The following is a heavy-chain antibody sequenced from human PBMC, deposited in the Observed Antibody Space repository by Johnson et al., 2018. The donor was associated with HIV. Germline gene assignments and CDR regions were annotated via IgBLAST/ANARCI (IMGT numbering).Heavy chain of an antibody. J-gene: IGHJ3*02. V-gene: IGHV3-20*04. Sequence: VHLVESGGGLVQPGGSLRLSCAASGFTFSSYAMSWVRQAPGKGLEWVSGINWNGARTGHADSVKGRFTISRDNAKNYLYLQMNSLRAEDTALYYCARDWNPLAVAGAQYAFDIWGQGTMVTVSS. CDR3: ARDWNPLAVAGAQYAFDI. D-gene: IGHD6-19*01. CDR1: GFTFSSYA. CDR2: INWNGART.